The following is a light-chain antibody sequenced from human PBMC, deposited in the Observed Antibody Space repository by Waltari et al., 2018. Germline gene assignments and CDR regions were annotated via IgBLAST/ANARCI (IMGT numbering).Light chain of an antibody. CDR1: QYISSY. CDR2: AAS. V-gene: IGKV1-8*01. CDR3: QQYYSSPPT. J-gene: IGKJ4*01. Sequence: AIRITQSPSSLSASIGDRVTITCRASQYISSYLAWYQQKPGRAPKLLIYAASTLQGVVPARFSGSGSGTDFTLTISCLQSEDFATYYCQQYYSSPPTFGGGTKVEIK.